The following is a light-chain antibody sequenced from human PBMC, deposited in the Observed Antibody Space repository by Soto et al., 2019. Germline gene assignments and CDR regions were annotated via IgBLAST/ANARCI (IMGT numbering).Light chain of an antibody. CDR1: QSISTW. Sequence: DIQRTQSPSTLSASVGDRVTITCRASQSISTWLAWYQQEPGKAPKLLIHKASSLQSGVPSRFSGSGSGTDFTLTISSLHPDDFATDYCQQYNSYSPTFGQGTRVEIK. V-gene: IGKV1-5*03. J-gene: IGKJ1*01. CDR3: QQYNSYSPT. CDR2: KAS.